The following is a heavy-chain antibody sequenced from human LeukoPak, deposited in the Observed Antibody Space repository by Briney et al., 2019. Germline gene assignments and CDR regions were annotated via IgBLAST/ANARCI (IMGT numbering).Heavy chain of an antibody. Sequence: GRSLRLSCTVSGFTFGDYAMTWVRQAPGKGLEWVGFIRSKAYGGTTEFEASVKGRFTISRDDSKSIAYLQMNSLKTEDTAVYYCTTYDPSNYYGMDVWGQGTTVTVS. D-gene: IGHD5-12*01. J-gene: IGHJ6*02. CDR1: GFTFGDYA. V-gene: IGHV3-49*04. CDR2: IRSKAYGGTT. CDR3: TTYDPSNYYGMDV.